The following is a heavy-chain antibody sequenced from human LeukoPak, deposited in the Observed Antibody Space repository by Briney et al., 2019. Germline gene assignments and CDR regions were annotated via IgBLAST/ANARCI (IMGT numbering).Heavy chain of an antibody. CDR1: GFTFSDYY. CDR3: ARDQGQWLDNWFDP. D-gene: IGHD6-19*01. V-gene: IGHV3-11*01. Sequence: PGGSLRLSCAASGFTFSDYYMSWIRQAPGKGLEWVSYISSSGCTIYYADSVKGRFTISRDNAKDSLYLQMNSLRAEDTAVYYCARDQGQWLDNWFDPWGQGTLVTVSS. J-gene: IGHJ5*02. CDR2: ISSSGCTI.